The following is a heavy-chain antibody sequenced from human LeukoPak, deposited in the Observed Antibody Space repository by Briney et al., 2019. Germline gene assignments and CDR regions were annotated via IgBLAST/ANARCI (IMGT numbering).Heavy chain of an antibody. Sequence: SETLSLTCAVYGGSFSGYYWSWIRQPPGKGLEWIGEINHSGSTNYNPSLKSRVTISVDTSKNQFSLKLSSVTAADTAVYYCARLVNRVDYYYYYYYMDVWGKGTTVTISS. CDR2: INHSGST. J-gene: IGHJ6*03. V-gene: IGHV4-34*01. CDR1: GGSFSGYY. CDR3: ARLVNRVDYYYYYYYMDV. D-gene: IGHD3-9*01.